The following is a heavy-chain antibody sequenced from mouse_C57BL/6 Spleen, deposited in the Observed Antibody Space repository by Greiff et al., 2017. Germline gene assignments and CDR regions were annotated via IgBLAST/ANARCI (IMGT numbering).Heavy chain of an antibody. CDR1: GFTFTSYW. CDR3: ARDRGYSHWYFDD. V-gene: IGHV1-55*01. Sequence: QVQLQQPGAELVKPGASVKMSCPASGFTFTSYWITWVKQRPGQGLEWIGDIYPGSGSTNYNEKFKSKATLTVDTSSGTAYMQLSSLTSEDSAVYYGARDRGYSHWYFDDWGTGTTVTVSS. D-gene: IGHD2-12*01. J-gene: IGHJ1*03. CDR2: IYPGSGST.